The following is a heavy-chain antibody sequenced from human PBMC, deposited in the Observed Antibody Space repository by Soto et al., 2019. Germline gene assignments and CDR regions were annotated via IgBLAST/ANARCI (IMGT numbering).Heavy chain of an antibody. Sequence: TGGTMRFSCAASGFYFSGDWMHWVRQVPGRGLEWVCRINTDGSSTLYADAVKGRFTISRDNAKNKRYLQMSSLRAADTAVYYCESAGARGDSWGQGTQVSVSS. CDR1: GFYFSGDW. V-gene: IGHV3-74*01. D-gene: IGHD1-1*01. CDR3: ESAGARGDS. J-gene: IGHJ5*01. CDR2: INTDGSST.